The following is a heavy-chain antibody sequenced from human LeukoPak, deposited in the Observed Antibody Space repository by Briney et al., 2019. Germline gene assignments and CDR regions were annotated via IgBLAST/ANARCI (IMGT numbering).Heavy chain of an antibody. CDR2: IYYSGST. CDR3: ARLGISGGPSPFDY. V-gene: IGHV4-59*08. D-gene: IGHD2-8*02. J-gene: IGHJ4*02. CDR1: GGSISSYY. Sequence: SETLSLTCTVSGGSISSYYWSWIRQPPGKGLEWIGYIYYSGSTNYNPSLKSRVTISVDTSKNQFSLKLSSVTAADTAVYYCARLGISGGPSPFDYWGQGTLVTVSS.